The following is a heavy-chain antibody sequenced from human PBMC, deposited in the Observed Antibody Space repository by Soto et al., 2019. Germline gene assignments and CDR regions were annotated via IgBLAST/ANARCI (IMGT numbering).Heavy chain of an antibody. CDR2: ISAYNGNT. CDR1: GYTFTSYG. Sequence: ASVKVSCKASGYTFTSYGISWGRQAPGQGLEWMGWISAYNGNTNYAQKLQGRGTMTSDTSTSTAYMELRSLRSDDTAVYYCSRDVEYYDLLDYWGQGTLVTVSS. V-gene: IGHV1-18*04. J-gene: IGHJ4*02. D-gene: IGHD3-3*01. CDR3: SRDVEYYDLLDY.